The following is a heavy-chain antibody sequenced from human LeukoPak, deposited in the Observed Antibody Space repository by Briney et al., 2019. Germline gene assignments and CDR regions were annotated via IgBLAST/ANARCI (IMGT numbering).Heavy chain of an antibody. Sequence: HPGGSLRLSCTASGFTFNNFWMAWIRQAPGKGLEWVANIKQDGNEKYYIDPVKGRFTISRDNANNSIYLQMNSLRAEDTAVYYCTRINNRNSDYWGQGTLVTVSS. D-gene: IGHD4-23*01. V-gene: IGHV3-7*01. CDR1: GFTFNNFW. J-gene: IGHJ4*02. CDR3: TRINNRNSDY. CDR2: IKQDGNEK.